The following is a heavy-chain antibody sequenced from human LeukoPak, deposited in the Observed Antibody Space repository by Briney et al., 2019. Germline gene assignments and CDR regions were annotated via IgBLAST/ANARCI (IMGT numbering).Heavy chain of an antibody. CDR3: ARDFIVATSFDY. Sequence: GGSLRLSCAASGFTVSSNYMSWVRQAPGKGLEWVSVIYSGGSTYYADSVKGRFTISRDNSKNTLYLQMNSLRAEDTAVYYCARDFIVATSFDYWGQGTLVTVSS. CDR1: GFTVSSNY. J-gene: IGHJ4*02. CDR2: IYSGGST. D-gene: IGHD5-12*01. V-gene: IGHV3-53*01.